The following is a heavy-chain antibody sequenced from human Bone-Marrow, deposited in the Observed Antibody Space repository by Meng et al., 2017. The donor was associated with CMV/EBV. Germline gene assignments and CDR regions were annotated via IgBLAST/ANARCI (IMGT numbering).Heavy chain of an antibody. CDR2: IYYSGST. CDR3: ARGRGDIVPGPNY. V-gene: IGHV4-59*01. Sequence: SETLSLTCTVSGGSISSYYWSWIRQPPGKGLEWIGYIYYSGSTNYNPPLKSRVTISVDTSKNQFTLKLSSVTAADTAVYYCARGRGDIVPGPNYWGQGTLVTVSS. D-gene: IGHD5-12*01. J-gene: IGHJ4*02. CDR1: GGSISSYY.